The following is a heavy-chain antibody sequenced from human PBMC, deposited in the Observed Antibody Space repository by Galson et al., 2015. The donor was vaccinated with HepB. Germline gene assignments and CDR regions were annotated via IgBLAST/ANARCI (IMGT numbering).Heavy chain of an antibody. Sequence: SLRLSCAASGFTFSNAWMSWVRQAPGKGLEWVGRIKSKTDGGTTDYAAPVKGRFTISRDDSKNTLYLQMNSLKTEDTAVYYCTTDYAVASGVGSDYWGQGTLVTVSS. J-gene: IGHJ4*02. CDR3: TTDYAVASGVGSDY. V-gene: IGHV3-15*01. CDR2: IKSKTDGGTT. D-gene: IGHD6-19*01. CDR1: GFTFSNAW.